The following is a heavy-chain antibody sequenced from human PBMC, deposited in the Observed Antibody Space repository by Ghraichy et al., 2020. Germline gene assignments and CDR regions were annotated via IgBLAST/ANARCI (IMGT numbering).Heavy chain of an antibody. J-gene: IGHJ6*03. CDR2: TYYRSKWYN. CDR3: ARSIAARPRYYYYYMDV. Sequence: SETLSLTCAISGDSVSSNSAAWNWIRQSPSRGLEWLGRTYYRSKWYNDYAVSVKSRITINPDTSKNQFSLQLNSVTPEDTAVYYCARSIAARPRYYYYYMDVWGKGTTVTVSS. CDR1: GDSVSSNSAA. V-gene: IGHV6-1*01. D-gene: IGHD6-6*01.